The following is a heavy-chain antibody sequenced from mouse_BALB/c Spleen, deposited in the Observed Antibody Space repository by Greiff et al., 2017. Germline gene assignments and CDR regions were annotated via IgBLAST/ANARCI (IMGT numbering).Heavy chain of an antibody. CDR2: IRLKSNNYAT. CDR3: TRRIHYYGYRGFAY. V-gene: IGHV6-6*02. J-gene: IGHJ3*01. CDR1: GFTFSNYW. Sequence: EVKVEESGGGLVQPGGSMKLSCVASGFTFSNYWMNWVRQSPEKGLEWVAEIRLKSNNYATHYAESVKGRFTISRDDSKSSVYLQMNNLRAEDTGIYYCTRRIHYYGYRGFAYWGQGTLVTVSA. D-gene: IGHD1-2*01.